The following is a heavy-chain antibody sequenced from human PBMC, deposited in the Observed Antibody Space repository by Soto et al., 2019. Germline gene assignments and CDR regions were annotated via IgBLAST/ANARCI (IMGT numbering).Heavy chain of an antibody. CDR2: IGTAGDT. CDR3: ARGDYYDSSGYNYRTGVDY. Sequence: PGGSLRLSCAASGLTFSSYDMHWVRQATGKGLEWVSAIGTAGDTYYPGSVKGRFTISRENAKNSLYLQMNSLRAGDTAVYYCARGDYYDSSGYNYRTGVDYWGQGTLVTVSS. V-gene: IGHV3-13*01. CDR1: GLTFSSYD. J-gene: IGHJ4*02. D-gene: IGHD3-22*01.